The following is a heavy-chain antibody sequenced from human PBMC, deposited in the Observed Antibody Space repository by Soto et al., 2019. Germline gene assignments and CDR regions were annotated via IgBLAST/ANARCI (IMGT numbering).Heavy chain of an antibody. CDR3: ARRIGLRFLEWSNAFDI. V-gene: IGHV1-8*01. CDR2: MNPNSGNT. D-gene: IGHD3-3*01. CDR1: GYTFTSYD. Sequence: GASVKVSCKASGYTFTSYDINWVRQATGQGLEWMGWMNPNSGNTGYAQKFQGRVTMTRNTSISTAYMELSSLRSEDTAVYYCARRIGLRFLEWSNAFDIWGQGTMVTVSS. J-gene: IGHJ3*02.